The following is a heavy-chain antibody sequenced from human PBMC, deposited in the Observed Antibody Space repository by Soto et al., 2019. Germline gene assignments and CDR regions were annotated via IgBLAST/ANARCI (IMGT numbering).Heavy chain of an antibody. CDR2: INAGNGNT. J-gene: IGHJ4*02. D-gene: IGHD7-27*01. CDR1: GYTFTSYA. CDR3: ASEGFRAGEAF. V-gene: IGHV1-3*01. Sequence: ASVKVSCKASGYTFTSYARHWVRQAPGQRLEWMGWINAGNGNTKYSQKFQGRVTMTRDTSTSTAYMELRSLRSDDTAVYYCASEGFRAGEAFWGQGTTVPVSP.